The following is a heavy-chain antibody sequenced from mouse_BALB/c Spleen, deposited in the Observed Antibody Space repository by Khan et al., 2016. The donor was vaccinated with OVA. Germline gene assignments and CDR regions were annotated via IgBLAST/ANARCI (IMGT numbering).Heavy chain of an antibody. D-gene: IGHD1-1*01. CDR2: IDPSDSHT. CDR1: GYTFSSYW. J-gene: IGHJ3*01. Sequence: QVQLQQSGAELVKPGASVKLSCKASGYTFSSYWMHWVKQRPGQGLEWIGEIDPSDSHTNYNQKFKGKATLNVDKSSSTAYMHLSSLTSEDSAVYDCARSYYYGSSTGCAYWGQGTLVTVSA. V-gene: IGHV1-69*02. CDR3: ARSYYYGSSTGCAY.